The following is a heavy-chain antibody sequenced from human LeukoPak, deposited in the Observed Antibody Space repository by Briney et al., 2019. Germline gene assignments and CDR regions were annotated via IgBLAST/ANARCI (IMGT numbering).Heavy chain of an antibody. CDR3: ARQWYYYGGDAFDI. V-gene: IGHV4-39*01. D-gene: IGHD3-10*01. Sequence: SETLSLTCTVSGGSISSSSYYWGWIRQPPGKGLEWIGSIYYSGSTYYNPSLKSRVTISVGTSKNQFSLKLSSVTAADTAVYYCARQWYYYGGDAFDIRGQGTMVTVSS. J-gene: IGHJ3*02. CDR2: IYYSGST. CDR1: GGSISSSSYY.